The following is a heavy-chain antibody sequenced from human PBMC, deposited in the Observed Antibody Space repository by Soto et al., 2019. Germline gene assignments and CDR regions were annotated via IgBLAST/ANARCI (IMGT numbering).Heavy chain of an antibody. CDR1: GGSISSYY. CDR3: ARGENDSSGYYSLDY. V-gene: IGHV4-59*01. D-gene: IGHD3-22*01. J-gene: IGHJ4*02. Sequence: QVQLQESGPGLVKPSETLSLTCSVSGGSISSYYWSWIRQPPGKGLESIGYIYYSGNTKYNPSLKSRATISVDPSKNQFSLKLSSVTAADTAVYYCARGENDSSGYYSLDYWGQGTLVTVSS. CDR2: IYYSGNT.